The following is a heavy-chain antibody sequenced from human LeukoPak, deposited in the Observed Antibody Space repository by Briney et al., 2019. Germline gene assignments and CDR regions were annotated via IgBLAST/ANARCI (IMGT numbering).Heavy chain of an antibody. Sequence: ASVKASCKASGYTFTGYYMHWVRQAPGQGLEWMGRINPNSGGTNYAQKFQGRVTMTRDTSISTAYMELSRLRSDDTAVYYCARAYSSGWTEIDYWGQGTLVTVSS. CDR1: GYTFTGYY. V-gene: IGHV1-2*06. CDR3: ARAYSSGWTEIDY. J-gene: IGHJ4*02. D-gene: IGHD6-19*01. CDR2: INPNSGGT.